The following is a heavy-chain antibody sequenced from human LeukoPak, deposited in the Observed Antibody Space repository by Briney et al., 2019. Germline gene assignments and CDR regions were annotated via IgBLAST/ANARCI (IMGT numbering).Heavy chain of an antibody. V-gene: IGHV3-30*18. CDR2: ISYDGSNK. CDR3: AKDRGYGHYFDY. Sequence: PGGSRSSSGPASGLTFSSYGMPWARQAPGKGRGGVAVISYDGSNKYYADSVKGRFTISRDNSKNTLHLQMNSLRAEDTAVYYCAKDRGYGHYFDYWGQGTLVTVSS. CDR1: GLTFSSYG. D-gene: IGHD5-18*01. J-gene: IGHJ4*02.